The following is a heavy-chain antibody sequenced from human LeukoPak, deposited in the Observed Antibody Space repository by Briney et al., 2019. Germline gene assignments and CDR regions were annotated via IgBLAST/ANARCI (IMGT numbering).Heavy chain of an antibody. D-gene: IGHD1-26*01. V-gene: IGHV4-34*01. Sequence: PSETLSLTCAVYGGSFSGYYWSWIRQPPGKGLEWIGEINHSGSTNYNPSVKSRVTISVDTSKNQFSLKVTSLTAADTAVYYCARREYSGSYLIIDYWGQGTLVTVSS. CDR3: ARREYSGSYLIIDY. CDR1: GGSFSGYY. CDR2: INHSGST. J-gene: IGHJ4*02.